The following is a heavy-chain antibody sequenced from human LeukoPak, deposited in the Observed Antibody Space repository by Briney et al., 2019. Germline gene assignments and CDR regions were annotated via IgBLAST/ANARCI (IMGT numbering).Heavy chain of an antibody. CDR1: GYTFTSYG. Sequence: ASVKVSCKASGYTFTSYGISWVRQAPGQGLEWMGWISAYSGDTNSAQNLQGRVTMTTDTSTSTAYMELRILRSDDTAVYYCARDGSGTYSFDYWGQGTLVTVSS. D-gene: IGHD1-26*01. CDR3: ARDGSGTYSFDY. J-gene: IGHJ4*02. V-gene: IGHV1-18*01. CDR2: ISAYSGDT.